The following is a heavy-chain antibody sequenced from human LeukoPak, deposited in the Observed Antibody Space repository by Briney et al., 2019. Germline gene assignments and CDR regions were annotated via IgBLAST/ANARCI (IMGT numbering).Heavy chain of an antibody. CDR3: ARDLEAFGVVIYYFDY. Sequence: GGSLRLSCAPSGFTPSSFWTSWVRQAPKRGRGWVAVISYEVGKKHYADSVKGRFTISRDNSKNTLYLQMNSLRAEDTAVYYCARDLEAFGVVIYYFDYWGQGTLVTVSS. J-gene: IGHJ4*02. CDR2: ISYEVGKK. V-gene: IGHV3-30-3*01. D-gene: IGHD3-3*01. CDR1: GFTPSSFW.